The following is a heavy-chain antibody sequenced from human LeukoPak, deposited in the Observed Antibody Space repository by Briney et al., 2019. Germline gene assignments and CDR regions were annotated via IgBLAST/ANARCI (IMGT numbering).Heavy chain of an antibody. J-gene: IGHJ4*02. CDR2: IDPSDSYT. Sequence: GESLKISCKGSGYRFTNYWIGWVRQMPGKGLEWMGRIDPSDSYTNYSPSFQGHVTISADKSISTAYLQWSSLKASDTAMYYCAAREIRETGNDYWGQGTLVTVSS. V-gene: IGHV5-10-1*01. CDR1: GYRFTNYW. CDR3: AAREIRETGNDY. D-gene: IGHD1-14*01.